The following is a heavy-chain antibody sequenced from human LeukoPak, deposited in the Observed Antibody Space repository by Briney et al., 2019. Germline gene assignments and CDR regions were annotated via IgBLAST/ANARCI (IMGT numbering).Heavy chain of an antibody. Sequence: AGGSLRLSCAASGFTFSSYEMNWVRQAPGKGLEWVSYISSSGSTIYYADSVKGRFTISRDNAENSLYLQMNSLRAEDTAVYYCARTIYGSGSYRRYYYGMDVWGQGTTVTVSS. V-gene: IGHV3-48*03. CDR2: ISSSGSTI. CDR3: ARTIYGSGSYRRYYYGMDV. D-gene: IGHD3-10*01. J-gene: IGHJ6*02. CDR1: GFTFSSYE.